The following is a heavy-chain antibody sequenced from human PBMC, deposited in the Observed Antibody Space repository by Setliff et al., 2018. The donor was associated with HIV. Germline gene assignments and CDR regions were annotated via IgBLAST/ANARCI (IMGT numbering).Heavy chain of an antibody. CDR1: GGSISSSSYY. CDR3: AREPDSIPYDY. V-gene: IGHV4-39*07. CDR2: FYYSGNT. D-gene: IGHD4-4*01. Sequence: PSETLSLTCTVSGGSISSSSYYWGWIRQPPGKGLEWIGSFYYSGNTYYNPSLQSRVTISVDASRNQFSLKLSSVTAADTAVYYCAREPDSIPYDYWGQGTLVTVSS. J-gene: IGHJ4*02.